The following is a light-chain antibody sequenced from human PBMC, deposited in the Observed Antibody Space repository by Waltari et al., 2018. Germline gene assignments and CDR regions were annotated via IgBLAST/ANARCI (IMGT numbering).Light chain of an antibody. V-gene: IGLV6-57*04. CDR1: SGRIAGNF. CDR3: QSYDSTNHVV. J-gene: IGLJ2*01. Sequence: NFMLTQPHSVSESPGVTVTISCTRSSGRIAGNFVQWYQQRPGSAPSVVIYEYSQRPSGVTDRFSGSIDSSSNSASLTISGLKTEDEADYYCQSYDSTNHVVFGGGTKLTVL. CDR2: EYS.